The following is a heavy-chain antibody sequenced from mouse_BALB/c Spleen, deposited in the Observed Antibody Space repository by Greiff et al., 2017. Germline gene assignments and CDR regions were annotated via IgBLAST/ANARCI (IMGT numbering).Heavy chain of an antibody. D-gene: IGHD1-1*01. CDR1: GFTFSSYA. J-gene: IGHJ1*01. CDR2: ISSGGSYT. Sequence: EVQVVESGGGLVKPGGSLKLSCAASGFTFSSYAMSWVRQSPEKRLEWVAEISSGGSYTYYQDTVTGRFTITRDNAKNTLYLEMSSLRSEDTAMYYCARDIYYGSSGDWYFDVWGAGTTVTVSS. V-gene: IGHV5-9-4*01. CDR3: ARDIYYGSSGDWYFDV.